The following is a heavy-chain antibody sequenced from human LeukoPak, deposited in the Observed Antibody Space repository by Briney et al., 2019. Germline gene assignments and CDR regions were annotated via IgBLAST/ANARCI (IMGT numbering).Heavy chain of an antibody. Sequence: SVKVSCKASGGTFSSYVISWVRQAPGQGLEWMGRIIPILGIANYAQKFQGRVTITADKSTSTAYMELSSLRSEDTAVYYCARVATMETFDYWGQGTLVTVSS. J-gene: IGHJ4*02. D-gene: IGHD5-12*01. CDR2: IIPILGIA. CDR3: ARVATMETFDY. V-gene: IGHV1-69*04. CDR1: GGTFSSYV.